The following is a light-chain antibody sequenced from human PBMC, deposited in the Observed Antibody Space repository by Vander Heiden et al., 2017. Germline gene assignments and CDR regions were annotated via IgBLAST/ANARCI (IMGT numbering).Light chain of an antibody. CDR3: QQRYSTPRT. V-gene: IGKV1-39*01. CDR2: AAS. Sequence: DIQMTQPPSSLSASVGDRVTITCRASQSISSYLNWYQQKPGKAPKLLIYAASSLKSGVPSRFSGSGSGTDFTLTISSLQPEDFATYYCQQRYSTPRTFGQGTKVEIK. J-gene: IGKJ1*01. CDR1: QSISSY.